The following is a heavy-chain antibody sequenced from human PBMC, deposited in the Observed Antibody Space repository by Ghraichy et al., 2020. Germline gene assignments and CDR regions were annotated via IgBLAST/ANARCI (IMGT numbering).Heavy chain of an antibody. D-gene: IGHD2-15*01. CDR1: GFTISSYP. CDR3: AKYIELRFLPFDY. V-gene: IGHV3-64D*06. CDR2: ISSNGGST. J-gene: IGHJ4*01. Sequence: GGSLRLSCSAFGFTISSYPMYWVRQAPGKGLESVSGISSNGGSTYYADSVKGRFTISRDNSKNTLYLQMSNLRVEDTAVYYCAKYIELRFLPFDYWGHGTLVTVSS.